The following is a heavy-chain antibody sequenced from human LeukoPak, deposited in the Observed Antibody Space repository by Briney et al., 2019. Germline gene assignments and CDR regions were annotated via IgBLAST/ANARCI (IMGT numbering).Heavy chain of an antibody. CDR1: GGSISSSSYY. Sequence: PSETLSLTCTVSGGSISSSSYYWGWIRQPPGKGLEWIGSIYYSGSTYYNPSLKSRVTISVDTSKNQFSLKLSSVTAADTAVYYCAREPNESSSWYAAFDIWGQGTMVTVSS. J-gene: IGHJ3*02. CDR2: IYYSGST. D-gene: IGHD6-13*01. V-gene: IGHV4-39*02. CDR3: AREPNESSSWYAAFDI.